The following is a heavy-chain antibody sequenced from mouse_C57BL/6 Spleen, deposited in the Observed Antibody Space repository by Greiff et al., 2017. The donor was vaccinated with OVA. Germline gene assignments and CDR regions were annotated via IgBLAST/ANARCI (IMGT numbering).Heavy chain of an antibody. D-gene: IGHD1-1*01. CDR3: ARRDYGSSGGYFDV. Sequence: QVQLQESGAELARPGASVKLSCKASGYTFTSYGISWVKQRTGQGLEWIGEIYPRSGNTYYNEKFKGKATLTADKSSSTAYMELRSLTSEDSAVYFCARRDYGSSGGYFDVWGTGTTVTVSS. CDR1: GYTFTSYG. J-gene: IGHJ1*03. CDR2: IYPRSGNT. V-gene: IGHV1-81*01.